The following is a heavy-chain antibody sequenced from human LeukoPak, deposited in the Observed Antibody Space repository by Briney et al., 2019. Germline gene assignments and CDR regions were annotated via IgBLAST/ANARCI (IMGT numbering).Heavy chain of an antibody. CDR2: ISTYSGNA. D-gene: IGHD3-22*01. CDR1: GYFFTSYG. V-gene: IGHV1-18*01. CDR3: ARDAPENYYDSSGYHY. J-gene: IGHJ4*02. Sequence: GASVKVSCKASGYFFTSYGISWVRQAPGQGLEWMGWISTYSGNANYAQKLQGRVTMTTDTSTSTAYMELRSLRSDDTAVYYCARDAPENYYDSSGYHYWGQGTLVTVSS.